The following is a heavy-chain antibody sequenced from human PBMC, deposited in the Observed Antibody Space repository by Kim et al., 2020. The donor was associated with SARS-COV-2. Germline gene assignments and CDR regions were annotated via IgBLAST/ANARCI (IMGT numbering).Heavy chain of an antibody. V-gene: IGHV3-74*01. J-gene: IGHJ6*02. CDR2: INGDGTST. CDR3: ARGNYHGMDV. Sequence: GGSLRLSCAASGFTFNNYWMHWVRQAPGKGLVWVSRINGDGTSTIHADSVKGRFTISRDNAKNTLFLQMNSLRAEDTALYYCARGNYHGMDVWGQGTTVT. CDR1: GFTFNNYW.